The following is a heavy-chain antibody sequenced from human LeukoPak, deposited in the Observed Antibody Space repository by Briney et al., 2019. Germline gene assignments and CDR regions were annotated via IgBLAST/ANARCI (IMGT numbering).Heavy chain of an antibody. J-gene: IGHJ3*02. CDR1: GFTFSSYW. D-gene: IGHD3-3*01. CDR3: ARGDYDFWSGYKAFDI. V-gene: IGHV3-30-3*01. CDR2: ISYDGSNK. Sequence: GGSLRLSCAASGFTFSSYWMSWVRQAPGKGLEWVAVISYDGSNKYYADSVKGRFTISRDNSKNTLYLQMNSLRAEDTAVYYCARGDYDFWSGYKAFDIWGQGTVVTVSS.